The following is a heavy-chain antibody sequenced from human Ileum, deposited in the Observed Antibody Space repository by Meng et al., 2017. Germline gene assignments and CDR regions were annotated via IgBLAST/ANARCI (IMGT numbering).Heavy chain of an antibody. CDR2: SNRDGSTT. V-gene: IGHV3-74*01. D-gene: IGHD2-15*01. J-gene: IGHJ6*02. Sequence: GESLKISYAASGFTFSSYWMHWVRRAPGEGLVWVSHSNRDGSTTTYADSLRGRFTISRDNAKDTLYLQMNSLRAEDTAVYFCARAICSGGSCSLADGLDVWGQGTTVTVSS. CDR3: ARAICSGGSCSLADGLDV. CDR1: GFTFSSYW.